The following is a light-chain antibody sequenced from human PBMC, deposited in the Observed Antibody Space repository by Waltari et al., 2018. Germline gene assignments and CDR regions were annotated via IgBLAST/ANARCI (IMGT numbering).Light chain of an antibody. CDR3: QQHSNWPPSIT. CDR2: DAS. CDR1: QSVDTS. V-gene: IGKV3-11*01. Sequence: EVVLTQSPATLSLSPGERASLSCRASQSVDTSLAWYQQQPGQAPRLLIYDASNRATGIPPRFSGSGSGTDFTLTISSLEPEDFTVYYCQQHSNWPPSITFGQGTRLE. J-gene: IGKJ5*01.